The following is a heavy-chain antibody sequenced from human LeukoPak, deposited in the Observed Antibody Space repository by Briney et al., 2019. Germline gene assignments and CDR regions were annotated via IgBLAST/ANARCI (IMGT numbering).Heavy chain of an antibody. CDR1: GGSISRYY. CDR2: IYTSEST. Sequence: SETLSLTCTVSGGSISRYYWTWIRQPAGKGLEWIGRIYTSESTNYNPSLKSRVTMSVDTSKNQFSLKLSSVTAADTAVYYCARVGIERDFDYWGQGTLVTVSS. J-gene: IGHJ4*02. D-gene: IGHD2-21*01. V-gene: IGHV4-4*07. CDR3: ARVGIERDFDY.